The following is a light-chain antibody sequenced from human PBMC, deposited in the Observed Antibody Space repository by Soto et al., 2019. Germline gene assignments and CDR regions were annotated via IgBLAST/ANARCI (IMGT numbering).Light chain of an antibody. CDR2: DSS. V-gene: IGKV3-20*01. J-gene: IGKJ5*01. Sequence: EIVLTQSPDTVSLYPGETATLSCRASQSVSGNYLAWYHHKPGQAPRLLIYDSSRRATGIPDRFSGSGSGTDFTLTISRLEPEDFAISYCQQYGGSITFGQGTRLEIE. CDR3: QQYGGSIT. CDR1: QSVSGNY.